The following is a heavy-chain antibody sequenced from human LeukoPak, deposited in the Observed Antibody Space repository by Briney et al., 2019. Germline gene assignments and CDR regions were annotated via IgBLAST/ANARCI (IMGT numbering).Heavy chain of an antibody. CDR3: AELGITMIGGV. V-gene: IGHV3-48*03. Sequence: PGGSLRLSCAASGFTFSNQQKKHTTQAPGKGLEWVSYISSSGSTIYYADSVKGRFTIPRDNAKNSLYLQMNSLRAEDTAVYYCAELGITMIGGVLGKGTTVTISS. CDR1: GFTFSNQQ. CDR2: ISSSGSTI. J-gene: IGHJ6*04. D-gene: IGHD3-10*02.